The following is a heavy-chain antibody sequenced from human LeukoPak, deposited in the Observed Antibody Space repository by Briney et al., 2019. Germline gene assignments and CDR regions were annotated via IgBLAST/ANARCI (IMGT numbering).Heavy chain of an antibody. J-gene: IGHJ4*02. Sequence: GGSLRLSCAASGFNFNNFAMSWVRQAPGKGLERLSAMNGPADTTYYAESVKGRFTISRDYYKNMVFLQMNSLRVEDTAIYYWAKGAEIDHWGQGTLVTVSS. CDR2: MNGPADTT. CDR1: GFNFNNFA. V-gene: IGHV3-23*01. CDR3: AKGAEIDH.